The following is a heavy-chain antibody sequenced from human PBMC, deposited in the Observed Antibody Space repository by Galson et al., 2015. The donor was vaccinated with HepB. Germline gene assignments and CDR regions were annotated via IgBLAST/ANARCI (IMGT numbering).Heavy chain of an antibody. J-gene: IGHJ3*02. D-gene: IGHD6-19*01. CDR2: IKSKTDGGTT. CDR3: TTEDLWGYSSGWTAFDI. V-gene: IGHV3-15*01. CDR1: GFTFNNAW. Sequence: SLRLSCAASGFTFNNAWMSWVRQAPGKGLEWVGRIKSKTDGGTTDYAAPVKGRFTISRDDSKNTLYLQMNSLKTEDTAVYYCTTEDLWGYSSGWTAFDIWGQGTMVTVSS.